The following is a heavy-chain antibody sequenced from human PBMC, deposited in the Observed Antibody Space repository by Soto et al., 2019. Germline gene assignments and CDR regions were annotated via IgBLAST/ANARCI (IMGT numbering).Heavy chain of an antibody. D-gene: IGHD3-3*01. CDR1: GGTFSSYA. CDR3: AKGIFGVVLGPYYYYGMDV. V-gene: IGHV1-69*13. Sequence: SVKVSCKASGGTFSSYAISWVRQAPGQGLEWMGGIIPIFGTANYAQKFQGRVTITADESTSTAYMELSSLRSEDTAVYYCAKGIFGVVLGPYYYYGMDVWGQGTTVTVSS. CDR2: IIPIFGTA. J-gene: IGHJ6*02.